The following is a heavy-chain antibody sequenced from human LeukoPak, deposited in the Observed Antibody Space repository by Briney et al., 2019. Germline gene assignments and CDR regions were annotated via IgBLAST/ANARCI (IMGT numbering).Heavy chain of an antibody. CDR1: GSSITSVSHY. Sequence: SETLSLTCTISGSSITSVSHYWGWIRQPPGKGLEWIGDIYYTGSTYYSPSLRSRVTMSVHTSENQFPLRLNSVTAVDTAVYYCARRWGNIVGVTYEYWGQGTLVTVSS. D-gene: IGHD3-16*01. J-gene: IGHJ4*02. CDR2: IYYTGST. V-gene: IGHV4-39*01. CDR3: ARRWGNIVGVTYEY.